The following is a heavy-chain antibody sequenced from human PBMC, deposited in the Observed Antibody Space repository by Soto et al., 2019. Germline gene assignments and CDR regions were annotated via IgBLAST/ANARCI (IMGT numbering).Heavy chain of an antibody. CDR3: ARHPAAYSSSVGDYYYYMDV. CDR2: IYYSGST. CDR1: GGSISSYY. V-gene: IGHV4-59*08. Sequence: SETLSLTCTVSGGSISSYYWSWIRQPPGKGLEWIGYIYYSGSTNYNPSLKSRVTISVDTSKYQVSLKLSSVTAADTAVYDCARHPAAYSSSVGDYYYYMDVWGKGTTVTVSS. D-gene: IGHD6-6*01. J-gene: IGHJ6*03.